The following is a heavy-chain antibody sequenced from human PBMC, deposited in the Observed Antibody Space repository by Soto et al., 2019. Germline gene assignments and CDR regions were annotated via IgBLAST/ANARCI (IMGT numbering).Heavy chain of an antibody. CDR2: ISWNSGSI. V-gene: IGHV3-9*01. D-gene: IGHD3-16*02. Sequence: GGSLRLSCAASGFTFDDYAMHWVRQAPGKGLEWVSGISWNSGSIGYADSVKGRFTISRDNAKNSLYLQMNSLRAEDTALYYCAKAVTFGGVIDLDSYYFDYWGQGTLVTVSS. J-gene: IGHJ4*02. CDR3: AKAVTFGGVIDLDSYYFDY. CDR1: GFTFDDYA.